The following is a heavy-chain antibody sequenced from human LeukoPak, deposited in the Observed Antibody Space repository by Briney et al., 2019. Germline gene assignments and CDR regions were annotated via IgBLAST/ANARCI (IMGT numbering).Heavy chain of an antibody. CDR3: ARVRLGRYSSSSEWFDP. J-gene: IGHJ5*02. CDR2: ISAYNCNT. D-gene: IGHD6-6*01. Sequence: GASVMVSFKASGYTFTSYGISWVRQAPGQGREWTGWISAYNCNTNYAQKLQGRVTMTTDTSTSTAYMALRSLRSDDRAVYYCARVRLGRYSSSSEWFDPWGKGTLVTVSS. V-gene: IGHV1-18*01. CDR1: GYTFTSYG.